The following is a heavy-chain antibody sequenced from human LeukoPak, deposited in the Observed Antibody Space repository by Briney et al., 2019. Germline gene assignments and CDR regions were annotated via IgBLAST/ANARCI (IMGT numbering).Heavy chain of an antibody. CDR3: GNQCSGGTCPKH. V-gene: IGHV3-7*01. Sequence: GGSLRLSCAASGFSISRYWMTWVRQAPGKGLEWVGNIQHDGNVKHYVDSVRGRFAISRDNAKNSVYLQMNSLRAEDSAVYFCGNQCSGGTCPKHWGQGTQVTVSS. CDR2: IQHDGNVK. J-gene: IGHJ1*01. CDR1: GFSISRYW. D-gene: IGHD2-15*01.